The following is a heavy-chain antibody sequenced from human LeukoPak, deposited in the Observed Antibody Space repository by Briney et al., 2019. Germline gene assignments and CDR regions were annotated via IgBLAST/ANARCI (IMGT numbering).Heavy chain of an antibody. CDR3: ARGFYDFWSGPGIGY. Sequence: GASVKVSCKASGYTFTGYYMHWVRQATGQGLEWMGWMNPNSGNTGYAQKFQGRVTITRNTSISTAYMELSSLRSEDTAVYYCARGFYDFWSGPGIGYWGQGTLVTVSS. D-gene: IGHD3-3*01. CDR1: GYTFTGYY. V-gene: IGHV1-8*03. CDR2: MNPNSGNT. J-gene: IGHJ4*02.